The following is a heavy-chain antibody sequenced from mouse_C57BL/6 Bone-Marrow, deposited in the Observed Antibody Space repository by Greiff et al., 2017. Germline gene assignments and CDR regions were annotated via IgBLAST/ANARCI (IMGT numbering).Heavy chain of an antibody. CDR1: GFTFSSYG. CDR2: ISSGGSYT. CDR3: ARPPYYGSSHWYFDV. Sequence: VQLKESGGDLVKPGGSLKLSCAASGFTFSSYGMSWVRQTPDKRLEWVATISSGGSYTYYPDSVKGRFTISRDNAKNTLSLQMIRLRSEDTAVYYCARPPYYGSSHWYFDVWGTGTTVTVSS. V-gene: IGHV5-6*01. D-gene: IGHD1-1*01. J-gene: IGHJ1*03.